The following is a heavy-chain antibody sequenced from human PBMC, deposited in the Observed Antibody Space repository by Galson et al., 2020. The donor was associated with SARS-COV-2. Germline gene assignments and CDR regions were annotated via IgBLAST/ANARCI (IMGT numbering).Heavy chain of an antibody. CDR1: GGSISSYY. Sequence: SETLSFTCTVSGGSISSYYWSWIRQPPGKGLEWIGYIYYSGSTNYNPSLKSRVTISVDTSKNQFSLKLSSVTAADTAVYYCAREPVTYYDFWSGYYSRGYFDYWGQGTLVTVSS. V-gene: IGHV4-59*01. CDR2: IYYSGST. J-gene: IGHJ4*02. CDR3: AREPVTYYDFWSGYYSRGYFDY. D-gene: IGHD3-3*01.